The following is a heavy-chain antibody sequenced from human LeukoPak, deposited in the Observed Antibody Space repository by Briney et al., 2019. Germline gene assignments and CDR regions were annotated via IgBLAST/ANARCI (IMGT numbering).Heavy chain of an antibody. Sequence: MTSETLSLTCAVYGGSFSGYYWSWIRQPPGKGLEWIGEINHSGSTNYNPSLKSRVTISVDTSKNQFSLKLSSVTAADTAVYYCARQSIWFGPYYMDVWGKGTTVTISS. V-gene: IGHV4-34*01. CDR2: INHSGST. D-gene: IGHD3-10*01. CDR3: ARQSIWFGPYYMDV. J-gene: IGHJ6*03. CDR1: GGSFSGYY.